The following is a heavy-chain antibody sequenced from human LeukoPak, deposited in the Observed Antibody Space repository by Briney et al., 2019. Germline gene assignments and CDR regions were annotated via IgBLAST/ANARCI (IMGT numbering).Heavy chain of an antibody. Sequence: GGSLRLSCVASGFTFNNYAMSWVRQAPGKGPEWVSGISGSGGNSYYADSVKGRFTISRDNSKNTLYLQMNSLRAEDTAVYYCAKEKANSDFDYWGQGTLVTVSS. CDR1: GFTFNNYA. CDR2: ISGSGGNS. D-gene: IGHD4/OR15-4a*01. J-gene: IGHJ4*02. V-gene: IGHV3-23*01. CDR3: AKEKANSDFDY.